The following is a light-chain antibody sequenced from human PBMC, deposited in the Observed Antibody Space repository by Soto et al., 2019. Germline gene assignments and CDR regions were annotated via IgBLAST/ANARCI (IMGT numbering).Light chain of an antibody. J-gene: IGLJ3*02. CDR1: SSNVGNNY. Sequence: QSVLAQPPSVSAAPGQKVTISCSGSSSNVGNNYVSWYQHVPGTAPKLLIYDNNRRLSGIPDRFSGSKSGTSATLGITGLQTGDEADYYCQTWDSLRNSALFGGGTKVTVL. V-gene: IGLV1-51*01. CDR3: QTWDSLRNSAL. CDR2: DNN.